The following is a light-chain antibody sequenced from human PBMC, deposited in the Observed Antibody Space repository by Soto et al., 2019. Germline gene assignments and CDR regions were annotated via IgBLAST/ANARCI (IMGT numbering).Light chain of an antibody. V-gene: IGKV1-5*01. J-gene: IGKJ1*01. CDR3: QQYNSYTWT. Sequence: DIQMTQSPSTLSASVGDRVTITCRASQSVSDWLAWYQQKPGKAPKLLIYDASSLESAVPSRFSGSGSGTGFTLTISSRQPDDFATYYCQQYNSYTWTFGQGTKVEIK. CDR2: DAS. CDR1: QSVSDW.